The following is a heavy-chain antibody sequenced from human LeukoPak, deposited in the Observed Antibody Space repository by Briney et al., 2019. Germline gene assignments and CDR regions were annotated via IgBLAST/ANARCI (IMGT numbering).Heavy chain of an antibody. CDR3: ARDSLTMIVGRQKRGLDY. CDR1: GFTFSSYS. V-gene: IGHV3-21*01. CDR2: IRSSTTYV. J-gene: IGHJ4*02. D-gene: IGHD3-22*01. Sequence: GGSLRLSCAASGFTFSSYSMNWVRQAPGKGLECVSSIRSSTTYVYYADSVKGRFTISRDNAKNSLYLQMNSLRAEDTAVYCCARDSLTMIVGRQKRGLDYWGQGTLVTVSS.